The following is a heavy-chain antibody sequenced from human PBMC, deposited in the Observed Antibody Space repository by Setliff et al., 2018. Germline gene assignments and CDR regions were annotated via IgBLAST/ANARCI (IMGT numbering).Heavy chain of an antibody. V-gene: IGHV4-59*01. D-gene: IGHD3-16*01. CDR2: FYYSGST. Sequence: SETLSLTCTVSGGSISSYYWSWIRQPPGKRLEWIGYFYYSGSTNYNPSLESRVTISVDTSKNQFSLRLNSATAADTAVYYCARLRGAFDYWGQGTLVTVYS. CDR3: ARLRGAFDY. J-gene: IGHJ4*02. CDR1: GGSISSYY.